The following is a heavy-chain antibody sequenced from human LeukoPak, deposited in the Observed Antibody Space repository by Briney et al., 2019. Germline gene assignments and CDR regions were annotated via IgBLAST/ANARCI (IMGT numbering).Heavy chain of an antibody. D-gene: IGHD2-2*02. V-gene: IGHV4-39*01. CDR3: ARGPGAAAAIPGRRSGLDP. CDR1: GGSISSSSYY. CDR2: IYYSGST. Sequence: PSETLSLTCTVSGGSISSSSYYWGWTRQPPGKGLEWIGSIYYSGSTYYNPSLKSRVTISVDTSKNQFSLKLSSVTAADTAVYYCARGPGAAAAIPGRRSGLDPWGQGTLVTVSS. J-gene: IGHJ5*02.